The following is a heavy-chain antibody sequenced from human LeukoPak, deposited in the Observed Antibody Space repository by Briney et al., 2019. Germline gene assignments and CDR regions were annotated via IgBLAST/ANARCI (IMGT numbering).Heavy chain of an antibody. CDR2: ISYDGSNK. Sequence: GGSLRLSCAASGFTFSSYGMHWVRQAPGKGLEWVAVISYDGSNKYFADSVKGRFTISRDNSKNTLYLQMNSLRAEDTAVYYCARDLGAPGVDYWGQGTLVTVSS. J-gene: IGHJ4*02. CDR1: GFTFSSYG. D-gene: IGHD1-26*01. CDR3: ARDLGAPGVDY. V-gene: IGHV3-30*03.